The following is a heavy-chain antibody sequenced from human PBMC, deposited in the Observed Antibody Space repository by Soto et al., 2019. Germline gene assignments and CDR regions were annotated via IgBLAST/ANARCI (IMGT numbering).Heavy chain of an antibody. CDR2: IYYSGST. CDR3: AREEXAYXXXGSYNWFDP. Sequence: QVQLQESGPGLVKTSQTLSLTCTVSGGSINSGDYYWSWIRQHPGKGLEWIGYIYYSGSTYYNPSLKSRVTISVDTSKNQFSLKLSSVTAADTAVXXCAREEXAYXXXGSYNWFDPWGQGTLVTVSS. CDR1: GGSINSGDYY. D-gene: IGHD3-10*01. V-gene: IGHV4-31*03. J-gene: IGHJ5*02.